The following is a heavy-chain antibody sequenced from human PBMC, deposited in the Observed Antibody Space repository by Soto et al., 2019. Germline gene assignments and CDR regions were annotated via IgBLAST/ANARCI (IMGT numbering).Heavy chain of an antibody. CDR1: GGTFSSYA. D-gene: IGHD3-3*01. J-gene: IGHJ4*02. V-gene: IGHV1-69*13. CDR2: IIPILGTA. CDR3: ASEGDYDFLAFDY. Sequence: ASVKVSCKASGGTFSSYAISWVRQAPGQGLEWMGGIIPILGTANYAQKFQGRVTITADESTSTAYMELSSLRSEDTAVYYCASEGDYDFLAFDYWGQGTLVTVSS.